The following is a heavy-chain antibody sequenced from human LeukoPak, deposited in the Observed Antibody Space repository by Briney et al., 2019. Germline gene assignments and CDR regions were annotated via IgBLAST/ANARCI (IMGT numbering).Heavy chain of an antibody. D-gene: IGHD3-3*01. V-gene: IGHV4-39*07. CDR2: MYHSGST. Sequence: PSETLSLTCTVSGGSISSSSDYWGWIRQPPGKGLEWIGSMYHSGSTNYNPSLKSRVTISVDTSKNQFSLKLSSVTAADTAVYYCARAVTIFMGWFDPWGQGTLVTVSS. CDR3: ARAVTIFMGWFDP. J-gene: IGHJ5*02. CDR1: GGSISSSSDY.